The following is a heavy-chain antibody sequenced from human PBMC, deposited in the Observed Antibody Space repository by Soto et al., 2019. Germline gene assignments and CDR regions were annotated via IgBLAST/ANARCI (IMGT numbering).Heavy chain of an antibody. CDR3: AKEALGYCSSTSCYREVSWFDP. Sequence: GGSLRLSCAASGFTFSSYGMHWVRQAPGKGLKWVAVISYDGSNKYYADSVKGRFTISRDNSKNTLYLQMNSLRAEDTAVYYCAKEALGYCSSTSCYREVSWFDPWGQGTLVTVSS. D-gene: IGHD2-2*02. CDR1: GFTFSSYG. J-gene: IGHJ5*02. CDR2: ISYDGSNK. V-gene: IGHV3-30*18.